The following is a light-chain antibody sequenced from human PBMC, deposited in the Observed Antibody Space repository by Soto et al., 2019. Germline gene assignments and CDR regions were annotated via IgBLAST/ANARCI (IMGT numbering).Light chain of an antibody. CDR3: QQYNAWPRT. CDR1: QSVSSN. Sequence: EIVMTQSPATLSVSPGARATLSCRASQSVSSNLAWYQQKPGQAPRLLISGASTRATGIPARFSGSGSGTAFTLTISSLQSEDFAVYYCQQYNAWPRTFGQGTKVEIK. V-gene: IGKV3-15*01. CDR2: GAS. J-gene: IGKJ1*01.